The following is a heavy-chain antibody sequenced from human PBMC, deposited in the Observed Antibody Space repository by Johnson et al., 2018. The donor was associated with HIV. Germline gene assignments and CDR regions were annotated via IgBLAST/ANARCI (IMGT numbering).Heavy chain of an antibody. CDR1: GFTFSSYA. J-gene: IGHJ3*02. V-gene: IGHV3-30-3*01. CDR2: ISYDGSNK. D-gene: IGHD4-17*01. CDR3: ARWGTVTTDAFDI. Sequence: QVQLVESGGGVVQPGRSLRLSCAASGFTFSSYAMHWVRQAPGKGLEWVAVISYDGSNKYYADSVKGRFTISIDNSKNTLYLQMNSLRAGDTAVYYCARWGTVTTDAFDIWGQGTMVTVSS.